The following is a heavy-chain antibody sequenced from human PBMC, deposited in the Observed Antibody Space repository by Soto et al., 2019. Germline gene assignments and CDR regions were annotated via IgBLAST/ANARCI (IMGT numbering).Heavy chain of an antibody. CDR1: GGTFSSYA. CDR2: IIPIFGTA. J-gene: IGHJ6*02. V-gene: IGHV1-69*06. Sequence: SVKVSCKASGGTFSSYAISWVRQAPGQGLEWMGGIIPIFGTANYAQKFQGRVTITADKSTSTAYMELSSLRSEDTAVYYCARLYCGGDCFPKYYYYGMDVWGQGTTVTVS. CDR3: ARLYCGGDCFPKYYYYGMDV. D-gene: IGHD2-21*02.